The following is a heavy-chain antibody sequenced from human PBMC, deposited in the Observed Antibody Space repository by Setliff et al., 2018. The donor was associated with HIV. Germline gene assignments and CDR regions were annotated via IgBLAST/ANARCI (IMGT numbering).Heavy chain of an antibody. Sequence: ASVKVSCKASGYTFTSYAMHWVRQAPGQRLEWMGWINAGNGNTKYSQKFQGRVTITRDTSASTAYMELSSLRSEDTAVYYCARVSGGRPGNHQYHMDVWGQGTTVTVSS. J-gene: IGHJ6*02. CDR2: INAGNGNT. CDR1: GYTFTSYA. V-gene: IGHV1-3*01. D-gene: IGHD1-26*01. CDR3: ARVSGGRPGNHQYHMDV.